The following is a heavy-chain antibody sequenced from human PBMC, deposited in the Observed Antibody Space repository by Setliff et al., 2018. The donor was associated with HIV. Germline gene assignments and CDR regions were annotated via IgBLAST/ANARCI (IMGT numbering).Heavy chain of an antibody. CDR3: TRDWCSSTSCYVGN. CDR2: VKSKTDGWTT. CDR1: GFTFNNAW. Sequence: PGGSLRLSCAASGFTFNNAWMSWVRQAPGKGLEWVGHVKSKTDGWTTDYAAPVKGRFTIARDDSKNTFFMQMNSLKPEDTAVYYCTRDWCSSTSCYVGNWGQGTLVTVSS. J-gene: IGHJ4*02. V-gene: IGHV3-15*01. D-gene: IGHD2-2*01.